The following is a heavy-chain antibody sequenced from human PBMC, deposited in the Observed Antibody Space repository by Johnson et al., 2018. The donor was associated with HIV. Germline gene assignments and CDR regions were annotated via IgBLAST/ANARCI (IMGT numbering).Heavy chain of an antibody. D-gene: IGHD4-23*01. J-gene: IGHJ3*02. CDR3: AKSPAKDHGGNSGAFAI. V-gene: IGHV3-74*01. CDR1: GFTFSSYW. CDR2: INSDGTYT. Sequence: EVQLVESGGGLVQPGGSLRLSCAASGFTFSSYWMHWVRQAPGKGLVWISRINSDGTYTTYADSVEGRFTISRDNAKNTLFLQMNSLRAEDTAVYYCAKSPAKDHGGNSGAFAIWGQGTMVTVSS.